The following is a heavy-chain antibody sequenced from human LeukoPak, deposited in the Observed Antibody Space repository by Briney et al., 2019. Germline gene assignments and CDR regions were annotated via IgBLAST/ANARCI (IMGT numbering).Heavy chain of an antibody. J-gene: IGHJ2*01. V-gene: IGHV4-59*01. D-gene: IGHD3-16*01. CDR1: GGSISSYY. CDR2: IYYSGST. CDR3: ARDRRGNTYYDYVWGSRGPDYWYFDL. Sequence: SETLSLTCTVSGGSISSYYWSWLRQPPGKGLEWIGYIYYSGSTNYNPSLKSRVTISVDTSKNQFSLKLSSVTAADTAVYYCARDRRGNTYYDYVWGSRGPDYWYFDLWGRGTLVTVPS.